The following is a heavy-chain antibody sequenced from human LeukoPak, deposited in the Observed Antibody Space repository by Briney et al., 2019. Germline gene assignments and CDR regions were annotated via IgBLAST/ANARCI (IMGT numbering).Heavy chain of an antibody. CDR3: AKGGGSGSFLKEYNFDY. CDR2: MYAGGTT. J-gene: IGHJ4*02. Sequence: PGGSLRLSCAASGVIVSRNFMSWVRQAPGKGLQWVAIMYAGGTTDYSDSVRGRFHISRDSSNNTLSLQINSLRAEDTAVYYCAKGGGSGSFLKEYNFDYWGQGTLATVSS. D-gene: IGHD3-10*01. CDR1: GVIVSRNF. V-gene: IGHV3-53*01.